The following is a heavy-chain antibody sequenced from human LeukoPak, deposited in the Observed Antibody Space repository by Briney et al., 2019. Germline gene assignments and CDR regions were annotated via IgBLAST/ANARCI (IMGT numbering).Heavy chain of an antibody. J-gene: IGHJ3*02. CDR3: ARSRVVVVADDAFDI. V-gene: IGHV4-59*08. Sequence: KPSEILSLTCTVSGGSISSYYWSWIRQPPGKGLEWIGYIYYSGSTNYNPSLKSRVTISVDTSKNQFSLKLSSVTAADTAVYYCARSRVVVVADDAFDIWGQGTMVTVSS. CDR1: GGSISSYY. D-gene: IGHD3-22*01. CDR2: IYYSGST.